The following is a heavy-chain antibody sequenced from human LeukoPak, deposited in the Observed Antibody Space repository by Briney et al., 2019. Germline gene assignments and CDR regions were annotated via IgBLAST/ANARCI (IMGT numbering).Heavy chain of an antibody. D-gene: IGHD4-23*01. CDR3: ARHVDSGGNFYFDY. CDR2: ISGSGGST. CDR1: GFTFSSYA. V-gene: IGHV3-23*01. J-gene: IGHJ4*02. Sequence: PGGSLRLSCAASGFTFSSYAMRWVRQAPGKGLEWVSAISGSGGSTYYADSLGGRFTISRDNSKNTLYLQMNSLRADDTAFYYCARHVDSGGNFYFDYWGQGTLVTVSS.